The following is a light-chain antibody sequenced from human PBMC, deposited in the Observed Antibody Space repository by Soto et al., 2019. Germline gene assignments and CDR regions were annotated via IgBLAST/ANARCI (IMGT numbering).Light chain of an antibody. J-gene: IGKJ4*01. CDR2: TAS. V-gene: IGKV1-9*01. CDR3: QQTRAYPST. Sequence: IQLTQSPASLSASVGDRVTFTCRASQDIAIYLAWYQQKPGEAPNLLIPTASTLHGGVPSRFSGSGSGTDFTLTITGLQAEDFATYDCQQTRAYPSTFGGGTKVESK. CDR1: QDIAIY.